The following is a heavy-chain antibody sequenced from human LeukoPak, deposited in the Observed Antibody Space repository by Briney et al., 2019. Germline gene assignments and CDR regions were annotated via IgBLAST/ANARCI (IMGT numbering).Heavy chain of an antibody. D-gene: IGHD1-1*01. CDR3: VKDNSNWYWYFDL. Sequence: GGSLSLSCAASGFTFNNYAMIWDRQAPGKGLEWVSVISGSGNSTYYADSVKGRFTISRDNSKNTLYLQMNSLRGEDTAVYHCVKDNSNWYWYFDLWGRGTLVTVSS. CDR2: ISGSGNST. V-gene: IGHV3-23*01. CDR1: GFTFNNYA. J-gene: IGHJ2*01.